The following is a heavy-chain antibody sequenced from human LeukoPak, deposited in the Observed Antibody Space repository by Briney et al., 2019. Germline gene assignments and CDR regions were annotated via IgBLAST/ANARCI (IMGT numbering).Heavy chain of an antibody. V-gene: IGHV4-39*01. D-gene: IGHD3-16*02. CDR3: ARAQITFGGVIVSRPTYFDY. CDR1: GGSISSSSYY. J-gene: IGHJ4*02. Sequence: SETLSLTCTVSGGSISSSSYYWGWIRQPPGKGLEWTGSIYYSGSTYYNPSLKSRVTISVDTSKNQFSLKLSSVTAADTAVYYCARAQITFGGVIVSRPTYFDYWGQGTLVTVSS. CDR2: IYYSGST.